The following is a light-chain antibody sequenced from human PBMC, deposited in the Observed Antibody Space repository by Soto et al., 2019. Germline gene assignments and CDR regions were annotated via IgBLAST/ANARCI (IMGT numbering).Light chain of an antibody. V-gene: IGKV3-20*01. CDR1: QSVSSSY. Sequence: EIVMTQSPATLSVSPGARAPLSCRARQSVSSSYLAWYQQIPGQAPRLLIYGASSRATGVPDRFTGSGSGTDFTLTISRLEPEDLGVYFCQHHSRSQVLTFGGGTKVDIK. CDR2: GAS. J-gene: IGKJ4*01. CDR3: QHHSRSQVLT.